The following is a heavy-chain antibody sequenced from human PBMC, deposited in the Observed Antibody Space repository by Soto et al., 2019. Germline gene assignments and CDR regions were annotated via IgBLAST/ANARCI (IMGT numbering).Heavy chain of an antibody. Sequence: ESLKISCQASGYTFIYFWVAWVRQVPGKGLEWMGVIHPGASDIRYSPSFEGHVTISADKSTNTAYLQWSSLEAADTAIYYCARQGTSRGSDYAAFDFWGPGTLVTVSS. CDR1: GYTFIYFW. V-gene: IGHV5-51*01. CDR3: ARQGTSRGSDYAAFDF. J-gene: IGHJ4*02. D-gene: IGHD3-10*01. CDR2: IHPGASDI.